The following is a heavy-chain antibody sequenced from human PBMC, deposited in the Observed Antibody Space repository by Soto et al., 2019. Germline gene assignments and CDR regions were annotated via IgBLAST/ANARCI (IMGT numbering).Heavy chain of an antibody. CDR1: GLTFSNYA. D-gene: IGHD1-7*01. V-gene: IGHV3-23*01. CDR3: AKNQERELPRVIDF. CDR2: MSGSSSTT. Sequence: EVRLLESGGGLVQPGGSLRLSCATSGLTFSNYAMSWVRQAPGGGLGRVSSMSGSSSTTYYADSVRGRFAISRDRSKNTLYLHMSSLRAEDTALYYCAKNQERELPRVIDFWGQGTLVTVSS. J-gene: IGHJ4*02.